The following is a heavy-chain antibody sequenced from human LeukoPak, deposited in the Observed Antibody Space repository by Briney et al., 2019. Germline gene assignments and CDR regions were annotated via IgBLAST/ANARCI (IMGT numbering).Heavy chain of an antibody. CDR3: ARGGYSYGYPLNY. Sequence: SETLSLTCTVSGGSISSSSYYWGWIRQPPGKGLEWIGSIYYSGSTYYNPSLKSRVTISVDTSKNQFSLKLSSVTAADTAVYYCARGGYSYGYPLNYWGQGTLVTVSS. CDR1: GGSISSSSYY. J-gene: IGHJ4*02. CDR2: IYYSGST. D-gene: IGHD5-18*01. V-gene: IGHV4-39*07.